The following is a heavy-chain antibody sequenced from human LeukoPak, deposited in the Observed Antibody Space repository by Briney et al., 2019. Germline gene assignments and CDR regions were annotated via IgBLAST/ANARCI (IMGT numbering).Heavy chain of an antibody. J-gene: IGHJ2*01. CDR3: ARELYGARGYFDL. Sequence: GGSLRLSCAASGFTVSSNYMSWVRQAPGKGLEWVSVIYSGGSTYYADSVKGRFTISRDNSKNTLYLQMNSLRAEDTAVYYCARELYGARGYFDLWGRGTLVTVSS. V-gene: IGHV3-53*01. D-gene: IGHD4-17*01. CDR2: IYSGGST. CDR1: GFTVSSNY.